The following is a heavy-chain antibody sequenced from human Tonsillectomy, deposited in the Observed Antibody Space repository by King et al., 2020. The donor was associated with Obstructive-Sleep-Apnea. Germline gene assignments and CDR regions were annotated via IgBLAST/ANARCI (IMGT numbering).Heavy chain of an antibody. CDR1: GFTFSDYW. Sequence: VQLVESGGGLVQPGGSLRLSCAASGFTFSDYWMIWVRQAPGKGLAWGANIRQNGSDKYYGESVWGGFPVSRDNAKNSLYLHMNSLGVEDTAVYYCARGPSGRLYHDSPGGWFDPWGQGTLVTVSS. V-gene: IGHV3-7*01. CDR3: ARGPSGRLYHDSPGGWFDP. CDR2: IRQNGSDK. J-gene: IGHJ5*02. D-gene: IGHD1-1*01.